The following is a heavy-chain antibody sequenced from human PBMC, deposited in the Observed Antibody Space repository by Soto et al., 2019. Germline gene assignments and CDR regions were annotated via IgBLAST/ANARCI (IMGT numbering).Heavy chain of an antibody. J-gene: IGHJ4*02. V-gene: IGHV3-30*18. CDR2: ISYDGSNK. CDR1: GFTFSSYG. CDR3: AKDQRIEGWYSSGLNFDY. Sequence: GGSLRLSCAASGFTFSSYGMHWVRQAPGKGLEWVAVISYDGSNKYYADSVKGRFTISRDNSKNTLYLQMNSLRAEDTAVYYCAKDQRIEGWYSSGLNFDYWGQGTLVTVSS. D-gene: IGHD6-19*01.